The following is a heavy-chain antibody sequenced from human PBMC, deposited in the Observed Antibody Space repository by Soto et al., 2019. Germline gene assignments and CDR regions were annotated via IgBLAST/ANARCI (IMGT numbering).Heavy chain of an antibody. CDR2: IYPGESDT. D-gene: IGHD1-7*01. J-gene: IGHJ6*02. CDR1: GYSFTSYW. V-gene: IGHV5-51*01. Sequence: PGESLKISCTVSGYSFTSYWSGWVGQMPGKGLEWMRIIYPGESDTRYSPSFQGQVTISADKSISTAYLQWSSLKASDTAMYYCARAGTPGYYYGMDVWGQGTTVTVSS. CDR3: ARAGTPGYYYGMDV.